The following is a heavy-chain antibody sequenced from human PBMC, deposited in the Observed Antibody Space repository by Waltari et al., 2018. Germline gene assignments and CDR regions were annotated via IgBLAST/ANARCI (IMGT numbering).Heavy chain of an antibody. Sequence: QVQLQESGPGLVKPSETLSLTCTVSGGSISSYYWSWIRQPAGKGLEWIGRIYTSGSTNYNPSLKSRVTMSVDTSKNQFSLKLSSVTAADTAVYYCARESYSSSPRIYYYYYYMDVWGKGTTVTISS. V-gene: IGHV4-4*07. CDR1: GGSISSYY. J-gene: IGHJ6*03. CDR3: ARESYSSSPRIYYYYYYMDV. CDR2: IYTSGST. D-gene: IGHD6-13*01.